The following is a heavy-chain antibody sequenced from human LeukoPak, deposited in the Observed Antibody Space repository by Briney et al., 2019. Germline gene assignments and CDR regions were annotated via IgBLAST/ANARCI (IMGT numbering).Heavy chain of an antibody. CDR1: GGSFSGYY. D-gene: IGHD4-17*01. CDR2: INHSGST. V-gene: IGHV4-34*01. Sequence: SATLSLTCAVYGGSFSGYYWSWIRQPPGKGLEWIGEINHSGSTNYNPSLKSRVTISVDTSKNQFSLKLSSVTAADTAVYYCARLLRGIYGDYFDYWGQGTLVTVSS. J-gene: IGHJ4*02. CDR3: ARLLRGIYGDYFDY.